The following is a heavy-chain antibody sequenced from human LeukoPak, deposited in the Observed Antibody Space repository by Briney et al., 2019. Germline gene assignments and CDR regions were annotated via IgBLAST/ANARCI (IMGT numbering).Heavy chain of an antibody. CDR3: AGNQKVRQYNWSPPGY. D-gene: IGHD1-20*01. J-gene: IGHJ4*02. V-gene: IGHV3-74*01. Sequence: VKGRFTISRDNAKNTLYLQMNSLRAEDTAVYYCAGNQKVRQYNWSPPGYWGQGTLVTVSS.